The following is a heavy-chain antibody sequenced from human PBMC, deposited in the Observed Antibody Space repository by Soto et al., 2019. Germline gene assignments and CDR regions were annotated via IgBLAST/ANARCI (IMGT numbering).Heavy chain of an antibody. CDR2: IIPIFGTA. CDR3: ARVTGGYSYGYFDY. CDR1: GGTFSSYA. J-gene: IGHJ4*02. V-gene: IGHV1-69*01. D-gene: IGHD5-18*01. Sequence: QVQLVQSGAEVKKPGSSVKVSCKASGGTFSSYAISWVRQAPGQGLEWMGGIIPIFGTANYAQKFQGRATITADESTSTAYMELSSLRSEDTAVYYCARVTGGYSYGYFDYWGQGTLVTVSS.